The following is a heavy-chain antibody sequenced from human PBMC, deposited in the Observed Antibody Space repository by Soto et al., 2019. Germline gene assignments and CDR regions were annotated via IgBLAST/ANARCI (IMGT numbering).Heavy chain of an antibody. D-gene: IGHD3-9*01. CDR1: GYTFTSYA. V-gene: IGHV1-3*01. CDR3: ARAYDWLLNFDY. CDR2: INAGNGNT. J-gene: IGHJ4*02. Sequence: GASVKVSCKASGYTFTSYAMHWVRQAPGQRLEWMGWINAGNGNTKYSQKFQGRVTITRDTSASTAYMELSSLRSEDTAVYYCARAYDWLLNFDYWGQGTLVTVSS.